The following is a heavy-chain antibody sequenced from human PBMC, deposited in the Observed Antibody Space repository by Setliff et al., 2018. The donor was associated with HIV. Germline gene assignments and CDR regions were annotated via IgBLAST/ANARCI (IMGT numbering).Heavy chain of an antibody. CDR2: SDDGTIT. CDR3: VRDKSYYDGGGYWREKSFVFDI. V-gene: IGHV3-74*01. J-gene: IGHJ3*02. Sequence: GGSLRLSCAHSRFTFSNYYMRVRQAPGKGLECVASSDDGTITNYADSVKGRFTISRDNARNTLYLEMDDLRAEDTAIYYCVRDKSYYDGGGYWREKSFVFDIWAQGTTVTVSS. D-gene: IGHD3-22*01. CDR1: RFTFSNYY.